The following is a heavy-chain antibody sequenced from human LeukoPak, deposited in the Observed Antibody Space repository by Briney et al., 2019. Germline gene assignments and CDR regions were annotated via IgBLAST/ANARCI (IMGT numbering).Heavy chain of an antibody. CDR2: IKQDGSDK. V-gene: IGHV3-7*01. D-gene: IGHD2-2*01. CDR3: ARGASWNYYYYMDV. J-gene: IGHJ6*03. CDR1: GFAFSSYW. Sequence: PGGSLRLSCAAAGFAFSSYWMTWDRQAPGKGLEWVANIKQDGSDKYYVDSVKGRFTVSRDNAKNSLYLEMNSLRADDTAVYYCARGASWNYYYYMDVWGKGTTVTVSS.